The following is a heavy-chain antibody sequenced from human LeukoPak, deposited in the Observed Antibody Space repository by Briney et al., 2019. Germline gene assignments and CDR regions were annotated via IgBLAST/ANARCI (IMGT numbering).Heavy chain of an antibody. D-gene: IGHD3-10*01. V-gene: IGHV4-59*01. CDR1: GGSISSYY. J-gene: IGHJ4*02. CDR3: ARAPYGAGSKPYYFDY. Sequence: SETLSLTCTVSGGSISSYYWSWIRQPPGKGLEWIGCLYNTGSTNYSPSLKSRVTISVDTSKNQFSLKLSSVTAADTAVYYCARAPYGAGSKPYYFDYWSQGTLVTVSS. CDR2: LYNTGST.